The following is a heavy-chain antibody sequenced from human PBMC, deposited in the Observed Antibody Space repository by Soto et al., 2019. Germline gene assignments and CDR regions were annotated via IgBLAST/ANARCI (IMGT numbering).Heavy chain of an antibody. V-gene: IGHV3-7*03. J-gene: IGHJ4*01. CDR2: IKQDESEK. CDR1: GFTFSSYW. D-gene: IGHD5-12*01. CDR3: SRALYENVNYSFDF. Sequence: GGSLRLSCAASGFTFSSYWMSWVRQAPGKGLEWVANIKQDESEKYYAASVKRRFIISRDDSKSTAYLQMNSLKTEDTALYYCSRALYENVNYSFDFWGHGTLVTVSS.